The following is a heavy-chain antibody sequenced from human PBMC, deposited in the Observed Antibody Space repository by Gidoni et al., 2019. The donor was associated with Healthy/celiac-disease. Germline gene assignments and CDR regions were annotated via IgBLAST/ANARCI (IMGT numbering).Heavy chain of an antibody. CDR2: IIPNSGGT. CDR3: ARDGGFGYYYYGMDV. J-gene: IGHJ6*02. D-gene: IGHD3-10*01. CDR1: GYTFTGYY. Sequence: QVQLVQSGAEVKKPGASVKVSCKASGYTFTGYYMHWVRQAPGQGLEWMGWIIPNSGGTNDAQKFQGRVTMTRYTSISTAYMELSRLRSDDTAVYYCARDGGFGYYYYGMDVWGQGTTVTVSS. V-gene: IGHV1-2*02.